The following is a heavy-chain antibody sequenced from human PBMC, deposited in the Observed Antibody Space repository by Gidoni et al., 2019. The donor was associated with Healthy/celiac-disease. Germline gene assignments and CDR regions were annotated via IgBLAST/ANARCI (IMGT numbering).Heavy chain of an antibody. CDR2: ISSSSSYT. J-gene: IGHJ4*02. D-gene: IGHD2-15*01. CDR1: GFTFSDYY. V-gene: IGHV3-11*05. Sequence: QVQLVESGGGLVNPGGSLRLSCAASGFTFSDYYMSWIRQAPGKGLEWVSYISSSSSYTNYVASVKGRFTISRDNAKNSLYLQMNSLRAEDTAVYYCACSAFSGVDYWGQGTLVTVSS. CDR3: ACSAFSGVDY.